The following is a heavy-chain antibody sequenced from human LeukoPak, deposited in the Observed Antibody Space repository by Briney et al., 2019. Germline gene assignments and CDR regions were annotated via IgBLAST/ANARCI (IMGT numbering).Heavy chain of an antibody. D-gene: IGHD3-9*01. CDR2: INPNSRYT. V-gene: IGHV1-2*02. CDR1: GYTFTYYY. Sequence: GASVKVSCKASGYTFTYYYIHWVRQAPGQGLEWMGWINPNSRYTNYAREFQGRVTMTMDTSISTAYLELSSLRSDDTALYYCARGPSALLTGFPFDYWGQGTLVTVSS. J-gene: IGHJ4*02. CDR3: ARGPSALLTGFPFDY.